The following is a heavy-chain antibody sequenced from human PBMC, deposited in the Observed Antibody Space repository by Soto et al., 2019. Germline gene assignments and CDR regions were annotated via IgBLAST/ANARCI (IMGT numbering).Heavy chain of an antibody. CDR3: ARATWLQVWSHAFDI. Sequence: GESLKISCKGSVYSFSDYWIGWVRQMPGKGLEWMGIIYPDDSDTRYSPSFQGQVTISADKSITTAYLQWSSLKASDTAMYYCARATWLQVWSHAFDIWGQGTMVTVSS. CDR1: VYSFSDYW. D-gene: IGHD5-18*01. J-gene: IGHJ3*02. V-gene: IGHV5-51*01. CDR2: IYPDDSDT.